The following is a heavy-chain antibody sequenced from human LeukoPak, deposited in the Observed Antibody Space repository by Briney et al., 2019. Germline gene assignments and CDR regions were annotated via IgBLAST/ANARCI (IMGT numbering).Heavy chain of an antibody. CDR1: GGSITSYY. D-gene: IGHD3-9*01. CDR3: ASLGGLRYDAFDI. V-gene: IGHV4-59*08. J-gene: IGHJ3*02. CDR2: IYYSGST. Sequence: TPSETLSLTCSVSGGSITSYYWSWIRQPPGKGLEWIGYIYYSGSTNYSPSLKSRVTVSVDTSKNQFSLKLRSVTAADTAVYYCASLGGLRYDAFDIWGQGTMVTVSS.